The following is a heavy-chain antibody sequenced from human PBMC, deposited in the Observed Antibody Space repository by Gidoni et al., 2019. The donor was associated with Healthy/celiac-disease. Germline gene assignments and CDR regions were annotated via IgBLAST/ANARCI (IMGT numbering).Heavy chain of an antibody. J-gene: IGHJ4*02. Sequence: EVQLLESGGGLVQPGGSLRLSCAASGFTFCSDAMSWVRQAPGKGLEWVSAISGSGGSTYYADSVKGRFTISRDNSKNTLYLQMNSLRAEDTAVYYCAKDSYSGSSTDFDYWGQGTLVTVSS. D-gene: IGHD1-26*01. CDR1: GFTFCSDA. V-gene: IGHV3-23*01. CDR3: AKDSYSGSSTDFDY. CDR2: ISGSGGST.